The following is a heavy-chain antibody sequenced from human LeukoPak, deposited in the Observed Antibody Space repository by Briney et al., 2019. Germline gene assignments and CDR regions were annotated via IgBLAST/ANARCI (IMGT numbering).Heavy chain of an antibody. J-gene: IGHJ4*02. CDR1: GFAFSSYA. Sequence: GTSLRLSCAASGFAFSSYAMHWVRQAPGKGLEWLAVVSAHGVDKFYADSVKGRFTISKDTSKNTLSLQMNSLRAEDTAVYYCAKDHPSEQGVFDYWGQGTLVTVSS. CDR2: VSAHGVDK. V-gene: IGHV3-30*04. CDR3: AKDHPSEQGVFDY. D-gene: IGHD1/OR15-1a*01.